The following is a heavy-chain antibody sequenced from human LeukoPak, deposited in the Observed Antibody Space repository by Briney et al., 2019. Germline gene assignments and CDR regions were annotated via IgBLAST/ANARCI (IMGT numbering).Heavy chain of an antibody. J-gene: IGHJ4*02. V-gene: IGHV3-33*01. CDR1: GFSFSAYG. D-gene: IGHD6-13*01. Sequence: PGRSLRLSCAASGFSFSAYGIHWVRQAPGKGLEWVAVIWYDGSNKNYADSVKGRFTIFRDNSKNTLYLQMNSLRGEDMAVYYCASTAAATDPPGFWGQGTLVTVSS. CDR3: ASTAAATDPPGF. CDR2: IWYDGSNK.